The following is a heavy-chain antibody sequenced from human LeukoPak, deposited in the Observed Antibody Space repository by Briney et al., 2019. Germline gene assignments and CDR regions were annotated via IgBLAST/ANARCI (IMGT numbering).Heavy chain of an antibody. J-gene: IGHJ4*02. V-gene: IGHV3-23*01. D-gene: IGHD4-17*01. Sequence: PGGSLRLSCAASGFTFSSYAMSWVRQAPGKGLEWVSAISGGGGSTYYAGSVKGRFTISRDNSKNTLYLQMNSLRAEDTAVYYCARYYGDYVFDYWGQGTLVTVSS. CDR2: ISGGGGST. CDR1: GFTFSSYA. CDR3: ARYYGDYVFDY.